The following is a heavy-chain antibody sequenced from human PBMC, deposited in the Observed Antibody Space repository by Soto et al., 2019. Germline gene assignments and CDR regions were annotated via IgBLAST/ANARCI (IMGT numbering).Heavy chain of an antibody. CDR1: GYTFTSFD. J-gene: IGHJ4*02. D-gene: IGHD1-1*01. CDR3: TRGRNSGDGYNGGGY. Sequence: ASVKVSCKASGYTFTSFDINWVRQATGQGLEWMGWMNPNSGHTGYAQKFQGRVTMTRDTSISTAHMELSSLRYEDTAVYYCTRGRNSGDGYNGGGYWGQGTLVTVSS. CDR2: MNPNSGHT. V-gene: IGHV1-8*01.